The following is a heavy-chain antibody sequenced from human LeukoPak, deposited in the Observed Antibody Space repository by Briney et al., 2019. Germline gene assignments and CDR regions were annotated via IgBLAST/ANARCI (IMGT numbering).Heavy chain of an antibody. Sequence: SETVSLTCAVYGGSFSGYDWSWIRQPPGKGLEWIGEINHSGSTNYNPSLKSRVTISVDTSKNQFSLKLSSVTAADTAVYYCAELELGYWGQGTLVTVSS. V-gene: IGHV4-34*01. CDR3: AELELGY. CDR2: INHSGST. CDR1: GGSFSGYD. J-gene: IGHJ4*02. D-gene: IGHD1-7*01.